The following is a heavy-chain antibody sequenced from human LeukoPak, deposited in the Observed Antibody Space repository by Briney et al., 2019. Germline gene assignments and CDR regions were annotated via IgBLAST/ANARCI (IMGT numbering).Heavy chain of an antibody. CDR2: IWYDGSNK. J-gene: IGHJ6*02. CDR3: ARSHHGYCSSTSCYFYYYYGMDV. CDR1: GFTFSSYG. D-gene: IGHD2-2*01. Sequence: GGSLRLSCAASGFTFSSYGMHWVRQAPGKGLEWVAVIWYDGSNKYYADSVKGRFTISRDNSKNTLYLQMNSPRAEDTAVYYCARSHHGYCSSTSCYFYYYYGMDVWGQGTTVTVSS. V-gene: IGHV3-33*01.